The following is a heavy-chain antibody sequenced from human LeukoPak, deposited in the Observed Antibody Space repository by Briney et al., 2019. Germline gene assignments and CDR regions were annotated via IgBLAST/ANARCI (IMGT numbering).Heavy chain of an antibody. D-gene: IGHD1-14*01. Sequence: ASVNVSCKASGYTFTSYAMHWVRQARGQRIEWMGWINADNGNTKYSQKFQGRVTITRDTSASTAYMELSSLRSEDTAVYYCARDSENKVWYTYYYYYGMDVWGQGTTVTVSS. V-gene: IGHV1-3*01. CDR2: INADNGNT. CDR3: ARDSENKVWYTYYYYYGMDV. J-gene: IGHJ6*02. CDR1: GYTFTSYA.